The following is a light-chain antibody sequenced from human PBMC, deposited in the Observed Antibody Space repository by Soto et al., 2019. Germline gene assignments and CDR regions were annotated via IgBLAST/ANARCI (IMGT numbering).Light chain of an antibody. J-gene: IGKJ2*01. CDR3: QQYFHYPVT. CDR2: DVS. Sequence: DLQMTQSPSTLSAFVGDRVTITCRATQDINNWLAWYQQKPGKAPRLLIYDVSTLQTGVPSRFSGRGSGTEATLIISSLQTDDVATYYCQQYFHYPVTFGRGTKVDIK. V-gene: IGKV1-5*01. CDR1: QDINNW.